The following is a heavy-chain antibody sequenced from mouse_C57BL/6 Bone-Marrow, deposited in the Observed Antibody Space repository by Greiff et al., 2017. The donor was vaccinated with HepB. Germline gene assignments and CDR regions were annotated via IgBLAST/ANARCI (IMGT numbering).Heavy chain of an antibody. D-gene: IGHD1-1*01. V-gene: IGHV1-72*01. CDR2: IDPNSGGT. CDR1: GYTFTSYW. CDR3: ARKRLGWYYGSSYGYFDY. Sequence: QVQLQQPGAELVKPGASVKLSCKASGYTFTSYWMHWVKQRPGRGLEWIGRIDPNSGGTKYNEKFKSKATLTVDKPSSTAYMQLSSLTSEDSAVYYCARKRLGWYYGSSYGYFDYWGQGTLVTVSA. J-gene: IGHJ3*01.